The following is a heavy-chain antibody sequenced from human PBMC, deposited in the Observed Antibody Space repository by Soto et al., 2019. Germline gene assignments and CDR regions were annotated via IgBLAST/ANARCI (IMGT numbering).Heavy chain of an antibody. V-gene: IGHV3-48*02. Sequence: PGGSLRLSCATSGFAFGSYSMNWVRPAPGKGLEWVSYISSSSSTIYYADSVKGRFTISRDNAKNSLYLQMNSLRDEDTAVYYCASLIVVVTANWFDPWGQGTLVTVSS. D-gene: IGHD2-21*02. CDR1: GFAFGSYS. CDR3: ASLIVVVTANWFDP. J-gene: IGHJ5*02. CDR2: ISSSSSTI.